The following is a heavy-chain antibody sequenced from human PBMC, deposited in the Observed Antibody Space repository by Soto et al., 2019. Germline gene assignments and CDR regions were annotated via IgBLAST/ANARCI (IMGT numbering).Heavy chain of an antibody. CDR2: VYYSGST. CDR3: ARQAID. V-gene: IGHV4-59*08. CDR1: GGSTSDYY. J-gene: IGHJ4*02. Sequence: QVQLQESGPGLVKPSETLSLTCTVSGGSTSDYYWSWFRQAPGKGLDWIGYVYYSGSTNYNPSLQSRVTMSVDTSKNQFSLKLSSVTAADTAVYYCARQAIDWGQGTLVTVSS.